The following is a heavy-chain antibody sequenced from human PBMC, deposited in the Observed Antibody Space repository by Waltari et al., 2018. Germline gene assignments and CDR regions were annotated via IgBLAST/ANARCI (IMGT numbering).Heavy chain of an antibody. Sequence: QVQLQESGPGLVKPSETLSLTCTVSGYSISSGYYWCWIRQPPGKGLEWIGSIYHSGSTYYNPSLKSRVTISVDTSKNQFSLKLSSVTAADTAVYYCARSSSGSYYVSAFDIWGQGTMVTVSS. CDR1: GYSISSGYY. CDR3: ARSSSGSYYVSAFDI. J-gene: IGHJ3*02. CDR2: IYHSGST. V-gene: IGHV4-38-2*02. D-gene: IGHD1-26*01.